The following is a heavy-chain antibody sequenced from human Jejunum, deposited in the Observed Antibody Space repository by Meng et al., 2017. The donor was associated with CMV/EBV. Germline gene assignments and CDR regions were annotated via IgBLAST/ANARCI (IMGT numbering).Heavy chain of an antibody. CDR3: AKDSYYDSSGYYTGKYFQH. J-gene: IGHJ1*01. D-gene: IGHD3-22*01. V-gene: IGHV3-23*01. CDR1: FNSYA. CDR2: ISGPGGST. Sequence: FNSYAMIWVRQAPEKGLEWVSSISGPGGSTLYADSVKGRFTISRDNSKNTLDLQMNRLRAEDTAVYYCAKDSYYDSSGYYTGKYFQHWGQGTLVTVSS.